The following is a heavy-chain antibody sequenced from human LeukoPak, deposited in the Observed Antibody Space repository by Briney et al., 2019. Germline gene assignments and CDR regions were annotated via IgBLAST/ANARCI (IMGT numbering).Heavy chain of an antibody. CDR2: IIPIFGTA. CDR3: ARGRPRGAFDI. CDR1: RGTFSSYA. Sequence: SVKVSCQASRGTFSSYAISWVRQAPGQGVEWVGGIIPIFGTANYAQKFQGRVTITTDESTSTAYMELSSLRSEDTAVYYCARGRPRGAFDIWGQGTMVTVSS. J-gene: IGHJ3*02. D-gene: IGHD3-10*01. V-gene: IGHV1-69*05.